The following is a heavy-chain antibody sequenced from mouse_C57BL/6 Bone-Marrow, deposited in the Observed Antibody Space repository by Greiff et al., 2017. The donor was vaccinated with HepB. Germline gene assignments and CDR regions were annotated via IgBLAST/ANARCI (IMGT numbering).Heavy chain of an antibody. CDR2: ISDGGSYT. Sequence: EVHLVESGGGLVKPGGSLKLSCAASGFTFSSYAMSWVRQTPEKRLEWVATISDGGSYTYYPDNVKGRFTISRDNAKNNLYLQMSHLKSEDTAMYYCAREELRGFPFAYWGQGTLVTVSA. CDR1: GFTFSSYA. V-gene: IGHV5-4*01. D-gene: IGHD1-1*01. CDR3: AREELRGFPFAY. J-gene: IGHJ3*01.